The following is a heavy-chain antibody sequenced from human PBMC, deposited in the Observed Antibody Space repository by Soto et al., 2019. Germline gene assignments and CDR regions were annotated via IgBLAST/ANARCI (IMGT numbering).Heavy chain of an antibody. J-gene: IGHJ4*02. V-gene: IGHV1-18*01. CDR3: ARCDILTGYYADTGFDY. Sequence: ASVKVHCTASGYTFTSYGISWVRQDPGQGLEWMGWISAYNGNTNYAQKLQGRVTMTTDTSTSTAYMELRSLRSDDTAVYYCARCDILTGYYADTGFDYWGQGTLVTVSS. CDR1: GYTFTSYG. D-gene: IGHD3-9*01. CDR2: ISAYNGNT.